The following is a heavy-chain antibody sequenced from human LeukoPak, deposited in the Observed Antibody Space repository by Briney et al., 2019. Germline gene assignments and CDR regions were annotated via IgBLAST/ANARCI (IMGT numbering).Heavy chain of an antibody. CDR3: AKDHSFWQDYYDSSGYTFDY. V-gene: IGHV3-23*01. CDR1: GFTFSSYA. Sequence: PGGSLRLSCAASGFTFSSYAMSWVRQAPGKGLEWVSAISGSGGSTYYADSVKGRFTISRDNSKNTLYLQMNSLRAEDTAVYYCAKDHSFWQDYYDSSGYTFDYWGQGTLVTVPS. CDR2: ISGSGGST. J-gene: IGHJ4*02. D-gene: IGHD3-22*01.